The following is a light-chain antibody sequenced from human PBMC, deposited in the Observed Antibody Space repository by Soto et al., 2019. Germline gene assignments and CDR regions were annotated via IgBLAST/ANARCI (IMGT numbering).Light chain of an antibody. J-gene: IGLJ1*01. CDR3: IAYTVSRTYV. CDR2: NVY. V-gene: IGLV2-14*03. Sequence: QSALTQPASVSGSPGQSITISCTGTSIDVGAYNFVSWHQQHPGKAPKLMIYNVYDRPSGISYRFSGSKSGNTASLTISGLQGEDEADYYCIAYTVSRTYVFGTGTKLTVL. CDR1: SIDVGAYNF.